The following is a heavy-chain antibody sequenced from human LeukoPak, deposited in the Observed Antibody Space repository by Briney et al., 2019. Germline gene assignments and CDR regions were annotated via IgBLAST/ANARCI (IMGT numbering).Heavy chain of an antibody. D-gene: IGHD3-3*01. J-gene: IGHJ4*02. Sequence: SETLSLTCSVSGGSISTSSYYWDWIRQPPGKGLEWIGSLYYSGSTYYNPSLKGRVTISVDTSKNQFSLKLSSVTAADTAVYYCARHISDDFWSGNDYWGQGTLVTVSS. V-gene: IGHV4-39*01. CDR2: LYYSGST. CDR1: GGSISTSSYY. CDR3: ARHISDDFWSGNDY.